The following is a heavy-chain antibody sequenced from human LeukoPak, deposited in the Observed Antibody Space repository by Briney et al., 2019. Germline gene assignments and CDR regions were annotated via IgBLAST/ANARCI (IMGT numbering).Heavy chain of an antibody. D-gene: IGHD5-24*01. CDR3: ARDRGGLEMATILDY. J-gene: IGHJ4*02. CDR1: GFNFRTFA. Sequence: PGGSLRLSCVGSGFNFRTFAMHWVRQAPGKGLEYVSGISSNADIIYYVDSVKGRFNVSRDNSKNTLYLQVGSLRPEDTAVYYCARDRGGLEMATILDYWGQGTLVTVSS. CDR2: ISSNADII. V-gene: IGHV3-64*02.